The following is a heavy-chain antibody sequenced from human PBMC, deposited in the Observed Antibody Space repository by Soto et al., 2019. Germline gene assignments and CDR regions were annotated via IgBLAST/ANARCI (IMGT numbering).Heavy chain of an antibody. J-gene: IGHJ5*02. D-gene: IGHD5-18*01. CDR2: IGTAGDT. CDR3: ARDFSHSYGYNWFDP. CDR1: GFTFSGSD. V-gene: IGHV3-13*01. Sequence: GGSLRLSCEASGFTFSGSDMHWVRQPTGKGLEWVSTIGTAGDTYYAVSVKGRFTISRDNSKNTLYLQMNSLRAEDTAVYYCARDFSHSYGYNWFDPWGQGTLVTVSS.